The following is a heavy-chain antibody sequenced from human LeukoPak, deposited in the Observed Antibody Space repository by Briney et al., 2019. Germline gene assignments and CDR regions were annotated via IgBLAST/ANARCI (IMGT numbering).Heavy chain of an antibody. Sequence: PSQTLSLTCTVSGGSISSGDYYWSWIRQPPGKGLEWIGYIYYSGSTYYNPSLKSRVTISVDTSKNQFSLKLSSVTAADTAVYYCARYGITILGVVIITWGQGTLVTVSS. V-gene: IGHV4-30-4*01. D-gene: IGHD3-3*01. CDR2: IYYSGST. CDR1: GGSISSGDYY. CDR3: ARYGITILGVVIIT. J-gene: IGHJ5*02.